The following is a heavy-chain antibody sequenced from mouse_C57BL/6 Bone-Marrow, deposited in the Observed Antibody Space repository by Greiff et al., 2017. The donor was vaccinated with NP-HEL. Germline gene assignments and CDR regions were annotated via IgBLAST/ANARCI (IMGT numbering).Heavy chain of an antibody. CDR2: IYPGDGDT. CDR1: GYAFSSSW. Sequence: VKLMESGPELVKPGASVKISCKASGYAFSSSWMNWVKQRPGKGLEWIGRIYPGDGDTNYNGKFKGKATLTADKSSSTAYMQLSSLTSEDSAVYFCARERVGYPWFAYWGQGTLVTVSA. V-gene: IGHV1-82*01. CDR3: ARERVGYPWFAY. J-gene: IGHJ3*01. D-gene: IGHD2-2*01.